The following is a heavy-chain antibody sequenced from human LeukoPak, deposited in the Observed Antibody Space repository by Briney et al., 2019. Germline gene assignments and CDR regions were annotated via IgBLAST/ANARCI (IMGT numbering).Heavy chain of an antibody. CDR3: ARWASIAAAYFDY. D-gene: IGHD6-13*01. CDR1: GFTFSDYY. J-gene: IGHJ4*02. Sequence: PGGSLRLSCAASGFTFSDYYMSWIRQAPGKGLEWVSYISSSGSTIYYADSVKGRFTISRDNAKNSLYLQMNSLRAEDTAVYYCARWASIAAAYFDYWGQGTLVPVSS. V-gene: IGHV3-11*01. CDR2: ISSSGSTI.